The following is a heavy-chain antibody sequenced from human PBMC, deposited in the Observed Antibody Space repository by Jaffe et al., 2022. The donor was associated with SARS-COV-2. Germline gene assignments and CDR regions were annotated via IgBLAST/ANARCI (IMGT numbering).Heavy chain of an antibody. J-gene: IGHJ6*02. CDR3: ARDYPSHYTMDV. CDR1: GFSFNIHS. Sequence: EVQLVESGGGLGQPGGSLRLSCAASGFSFNIHSMNWVRQAPGQGLEWVSYITGFGTETFYADSVKGRFTISRDNAKNTLYLQMNDLRDEDTAVYFCARDYPSHYTMDVWGQGTTVAVSS. CDR2: ITGFGTET. V-gene: IGHV3-48*02. D-gene: IGHD4-4*01.